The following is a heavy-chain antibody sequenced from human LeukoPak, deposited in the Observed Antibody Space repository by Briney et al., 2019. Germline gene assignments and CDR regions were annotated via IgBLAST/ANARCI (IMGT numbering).Heavy chain of an antibody. V-gene: IGHV3-33*01. J-gene: IGHJ3*02. D-gene: IGHD4-11*01. CDR3: AREVTNDAFDI. CDR2: IWSDGRNK. CDR1: GFGFSSYG. Sequence: GGSLRLSCAASGFGFSSYGMHWVRQAPGKGLEWVAVIWSDGRNKFYADSVKGRFTVSRDNSKNTLFLQMSSLRADDTALYYCAREVTNDAFDIWGQGTMVTVSS.